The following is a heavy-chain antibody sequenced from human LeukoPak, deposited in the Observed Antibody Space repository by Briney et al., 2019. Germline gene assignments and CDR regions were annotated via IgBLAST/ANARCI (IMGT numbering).Heavy chain of an antibody. CDR3: ARGPAYPYYFDY. CDR1: GFTFSSYG. J-gene: IGHJ4*02. Sequence: GRSLRLSCAASGFTFSSYGMHRVRQAPGKGLEWVAVIWHDGSNKYYADSVKGRLTISRDNSKNTLHLQMNSLRAEDTAVYYCARGPAYPYYFDYWGQGTLVTVSS. CDR2: IWHDGSNK. V-gene: IGHV3-33*01.